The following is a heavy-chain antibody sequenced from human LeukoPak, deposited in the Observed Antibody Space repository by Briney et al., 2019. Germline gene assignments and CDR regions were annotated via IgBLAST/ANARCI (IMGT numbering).Heavy chain of an antibody. CDR1: GFTVSSNY. V-gene: IGHV3-66*01. J-gene: IGHJ4*02. D-gene: IGHD4-17*01. CDR3: ASLNDYGSFFDY. CDR2: ISRGGTR. Sequence: GGSLRLSCAASGFTVSSNYMTWVRQAPGKGLEWVSVISRGGTRSYADSVKGRFTISRDNSNNTVYVQMNSLRAEDTAVYYCASLNDYGSFFDYWGREPWSPSPQ.